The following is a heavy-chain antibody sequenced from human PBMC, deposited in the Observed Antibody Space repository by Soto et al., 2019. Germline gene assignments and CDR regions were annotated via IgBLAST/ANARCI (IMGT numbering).Heavy chain of an antibody. CDR1: GYTFTGYD. CDR3: ARGAGVPAATQDAFDI. CDR2: INPNSGGT. V-gene: IGHV1-2*02. J-gene: IGHJ3*02. Sequence: ASVEVSCKASGYTFTGYDMHWVLQAPGQGLEWMGWINPNSGGTNYAQKFQGRVTMTRDTSISTAYMELSRLRSDDTAVYYCARGAGVPAATQDAFDIWGQGTMVTVSS. D-gene: IGHD2-2*01.